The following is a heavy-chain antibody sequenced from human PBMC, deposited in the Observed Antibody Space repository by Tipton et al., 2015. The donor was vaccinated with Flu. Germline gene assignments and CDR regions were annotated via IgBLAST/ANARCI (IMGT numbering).Heavy chain of an antibody. CDR3: ASLGIMTTVTTDYYYGMDV. J-gene: IGHJ6*02. Sequence: QVQLVQSGAEVKKPGSSVKVSCKASGGTFSSYAISWVRQAPGQGLEWMGGIIPILGIANYAQKFQGRVTITADKSTSTAYMERSSLRSEDTAVYYCASLGIMTTVTTDYYYGMDVWGQGTTVTVSS. CDR2: IIPILGIA. V-gene: IGHV1-69*09. D-gene: IGHD4-11*01. CDR1: GGTFSSYA.